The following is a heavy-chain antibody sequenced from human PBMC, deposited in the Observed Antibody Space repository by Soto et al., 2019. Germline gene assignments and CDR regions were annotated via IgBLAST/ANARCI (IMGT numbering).Heavy chain of an antibody. D-gene: IGHD6-13*01. Sequence: SVKVSCKASGYTFTNYAMHWVRQAPGQGLEWMGRIIPILGIANYAQKFQGRVTITADKSTSTAYMELSSLRSEDTAVYYCARGTIAAADNYYYYYGMDVWGQGTTVTAP. J-gene: IGHJ6*02. V-gene: IGHV1-69*04. CDR3: ARGTIAAADNYYYYYGMDV. CDR2: IIPILGIA. CDR1: GYTFTNYA.